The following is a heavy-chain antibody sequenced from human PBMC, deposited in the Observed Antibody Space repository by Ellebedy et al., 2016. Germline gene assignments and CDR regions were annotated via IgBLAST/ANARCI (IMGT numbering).Heavy chain of an antibody. CDR1: GYTFTSYY. CDR3: ARAGSAVSSFDY. Sequence: ASVKVSXXASGYTFTSYYIHWVRQAPGQGLEWMGIINPSGASTSYAQKFQGRVTMTRDTSTTTVYMELSSLRSEDTAVYYCARAGSAVSSFDYWGQGTLVTVSS. CDR2: INPSGAST. D-gene: IGHD6-25*01. V-gene: IGHV1-46*01. J-gene: IGHJ4*02.